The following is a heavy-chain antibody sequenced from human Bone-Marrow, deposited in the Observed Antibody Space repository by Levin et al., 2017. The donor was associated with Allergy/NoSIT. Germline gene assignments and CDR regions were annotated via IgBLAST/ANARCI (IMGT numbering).Heavy chain of an antibody. CDR3: ARDLWDLEKGSGSSGWYRVPRGY. Sequence: PVASVKVSCKASGYIFSNYGMNWVRQAPGQGLEWMAWINTNTGNPTSAQGFTGRFVFSLDTSVSTAYLQITSLKAEDTAIYYCARDLWDLEKGSGSSGWYRVPRGYWGQGTLDTVS. V-gene: IGHV7-4-1*02. CDR2: INTNTGNP. D-gene: IGHD6-19*01. J-gene: IGHJ4*02. CDR1: GYIFSNYG.